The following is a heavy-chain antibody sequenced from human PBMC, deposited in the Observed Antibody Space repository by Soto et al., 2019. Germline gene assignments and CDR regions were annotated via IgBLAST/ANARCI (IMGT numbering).Heavy chain of an antibody. CDR2: ITWNSGYI. J-gene: IGHJ4*02. CDR3: AKGTYDSSGYYTAPDY. D-gene: IGHD3-22*01. V-gene: IGHV3-9*01. Sequence: PGGSLRLSCAASGFSFDDYAMHWVRQAPGRGLEWVSGITWNSGYIGYADSAKGRFTISKDNAKNSLYLKMNSLRPEDTAVYYCAKGTYDSSGYYTAPDYWGQGTLVTVSS. CDR1: GFSFDDYA.